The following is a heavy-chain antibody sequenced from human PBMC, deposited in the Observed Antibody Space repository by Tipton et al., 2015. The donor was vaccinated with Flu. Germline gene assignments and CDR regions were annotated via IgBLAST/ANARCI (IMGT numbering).Heavy chain of an antibody. CDR2: ISAYNGST. Sequence: QVQLVQSGAEVKKPGASVKVSCKASGYTFTSYGISWVRQAPGQGLEWMGWISAYNGSTNYAQKLQGRVTMTTDTSTSTAYMELRSLRSDDTAVYYCARDLPLYDSSGYLQDAFDIWGQGTMVTVSS. V-gene: IGHV1-18*01. CDR1: GYTFTSYG. J-gene: IGHJ3*02. CDR3: ARDLPLYDSSGYLQDAFDI. D-gene: IGHD3-22*01.